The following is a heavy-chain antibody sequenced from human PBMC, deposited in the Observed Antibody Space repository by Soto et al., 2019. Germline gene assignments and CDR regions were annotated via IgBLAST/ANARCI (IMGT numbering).Heavy chain of an antibody. CDR2: ISGSTGTI. D-gene: IGHD6-6*01. CDR1: GFSFSTYS. V-gene: IGHV3-48*02. J-gene: IGHJ5*02. CDR3: ERWATPAARPRVPFDP. Sequence: EVQLVESGGGLVQPGGSLRLSCAASGFSFSTYSMNWVRQAPGKGLEWISYISGSTGTIYYADSVKGRFTISRDNARKSLYLQMNSLRDEDTAVYYWERWATPAARPRVPFDPWGQGTLVIVSS.